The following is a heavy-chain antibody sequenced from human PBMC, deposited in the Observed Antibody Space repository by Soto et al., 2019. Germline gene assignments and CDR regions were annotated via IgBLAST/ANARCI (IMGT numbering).Heavy chain of an antibody. CDR1: GFTVGSAY. Sequence: DVQLVESGGGLVLRGESLRLSCAASGFTVGSAYMSWVRQAPGKGLEWVAGIYSGGNTYYADSVKGRFTISRDTSKNRLYLQMNSLRAEDAAIYYCAGDPWVGDIGDYWGQGTLVTVSS. J-gene: IGHJ4*02. CDR3: AGDPWVGDIGDY. V-gene: IGHV3-66*01. D-gene: IGHD4-17*01. CDR2: IYSGGNT.